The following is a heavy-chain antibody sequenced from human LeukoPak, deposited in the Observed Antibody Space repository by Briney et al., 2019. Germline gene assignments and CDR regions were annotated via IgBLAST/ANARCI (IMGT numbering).Heavy chain of an antibody. V-gene: IGHV3-23*01. CDR2: ISDSGGST. D-gene: IGHD3/OR15-3a*01. CDR3: AKRGVVIRVILVGFHKEAYYFES. CDR1: GITLSNYG. Sequence: GGSLRLSCAVSGITLSNYGMSWVRQAPGKGLEWVAGISDSGGSTKYADSVKGRFAIARDNRKNTLYLQMNSLRAEDTAVYFCAKRGVVIRVILVGFHKEAYYFESWGQGALVTVSS. J-gene: IGHJ4*02.